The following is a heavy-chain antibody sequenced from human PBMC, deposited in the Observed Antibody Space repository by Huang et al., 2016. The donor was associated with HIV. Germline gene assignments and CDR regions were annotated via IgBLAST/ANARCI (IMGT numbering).Heavy chain of an antibody. CDR2: ISYDGKTK. V-gene: IGHV3-30*18. J-gene: IGHJ4*02. D-gene: IGHD6-13*01. Sequence: QVQLVESGGGVVQPGRSLRISCAASGFTFSLYGMHWVRQAPGKGVEWVAVISYDGKTKYYADSVKGRFTISRENSKTTLYLQMNRLRVEDTALYCCAKGGSAAAVLDFWGQGTLVTVSS. CDR3: AKGGSAAAVLDF. CDR1: GFTFSLYG.